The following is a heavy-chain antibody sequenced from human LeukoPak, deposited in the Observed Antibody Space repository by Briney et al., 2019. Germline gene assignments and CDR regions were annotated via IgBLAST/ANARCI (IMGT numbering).Heavy chain of an antibody. V-gene: IGHV5-51*01. J-gene: IGHJ3*02. CDR3: ARLMVPPSNAFDI. CDR1: GYRFTSYW. D-gene: IGHD2-8*01. CDR2: IYPGDSDT. Sequence: GESLKISCKGSGYRFTSYWIGWVRQMPGKGLEWMGIIYPGDSDTRYSPSFQGQVPIPPDKSISTAYLQWSSLKASDTAMYYCARLMVPPSNAFDIWGQGTMVTVSS.